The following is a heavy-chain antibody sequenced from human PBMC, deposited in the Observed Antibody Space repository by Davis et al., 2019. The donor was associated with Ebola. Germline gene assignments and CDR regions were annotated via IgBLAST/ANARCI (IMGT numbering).Heavy chain of an antibody. CDR1: GFTFRSYD. CDR3: ARAGFGSTWFDC. Sequence: LRLSCAASGFTFRSYDMHWVRQATGKGLEWVSAIGAAGDTYYPVSVKGRFTISRENAKNSLYLQMDSLRAEDTAVYYCARAGFGSTWFDCWGQGILVTVSS. D-gene: IGHD6-13*01. CDR2: IGAAGDT. V-gene: IGHV3-13*01. J-gene: IGHJ5*01.